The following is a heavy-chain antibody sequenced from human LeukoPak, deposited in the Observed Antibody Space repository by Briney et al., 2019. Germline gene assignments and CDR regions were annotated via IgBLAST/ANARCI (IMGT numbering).Heavy chain of an antibody. D-gene: IGHD2-21*01. CDR2: ISGDGGSI. J-gene: IGHJ4*02. CDR1: GFTLDDYA. V-gene: IGHV3-43*02. Sequence: GGPLRLSCAASGFTLDDYAMHWVRQAPGKGLEWVSLISGDGGSIYYADSVKGRFTISRDNSKISLYLQMNSLRTEDTALYYCAKDPSLWVTQESDAGGLDYWGQGTLVTVSS. CDR3: AKDPSLWVTQESDAGGLDY.